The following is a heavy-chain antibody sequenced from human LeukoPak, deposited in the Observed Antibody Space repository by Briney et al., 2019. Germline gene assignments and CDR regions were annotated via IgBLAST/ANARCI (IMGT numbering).Heavy chain of an antibody. J-gene: IGHJ4*02. CDR1: GFTFSTHS. Sequence: GESLRLSCAASGFTFSTHSMSWVRQAPGKGLEWVSGIGDNGAKTYYADFVKGRFTISRDNSKKTLYLQMNSLRAEDTAVYYCAKEYTTSWFTSLNWGQGTLVTVSS. V-gene: IGHV3-23*01. D-gene: IGHD6-13*01. CDR3: AKEYTTSWFTSLN. CDR2: IGDNGAKT.